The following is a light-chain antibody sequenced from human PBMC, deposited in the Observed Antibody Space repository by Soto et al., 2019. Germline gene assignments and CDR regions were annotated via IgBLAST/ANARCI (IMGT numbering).Light chain of an antibody. CDR1: QSVSSN. J-gene: IGKJ1*01. CDR2: GAS. CDR3: QQYGGSPGT. V-gene: IGKV3-20*01. Sequence: EIVMTQSPATLSVSPGERATLSCRASQSVSSNLAWYQQKPGQAPRLLIFGASIRDTGIPDRFSGSGSGTDFTLTISRLESEDFAVYYCQQYGGSPGTFGQGTKVDIK.